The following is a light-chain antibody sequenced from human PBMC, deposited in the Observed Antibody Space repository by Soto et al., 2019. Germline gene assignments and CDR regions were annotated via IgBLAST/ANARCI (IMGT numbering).Light chain of an antibody. CDR2: DAS. Sequence: EVVMTQSPATLSVSPGERATLSCRASQSVSRNLAWYQQRPGRAPRLLIYDASTRATNIPTRFSGSGSGTEFPLTISSLQSEDFAVSYRQPYNHWPLYTFGQGTKLEIK. J-gene: IGKJ2*01. CDR1: QSVSRN. V-gene: IGKV3-15*01. CDR3: QPYNHWPLYT.